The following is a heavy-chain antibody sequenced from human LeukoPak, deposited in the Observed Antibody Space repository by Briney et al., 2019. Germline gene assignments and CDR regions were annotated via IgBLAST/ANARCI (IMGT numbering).Heavy chain of an antibody. J-gene: IGHJ3*02. CDR3: GKNKTFSKVSGSYYGQVDAFDT. D-gene: IGHD3-10*01. Sequence: GGSLRLSCAASGFTFDDYGMSWVRQAPGKGLEWVANIKQDGSEKYYVDSVKGRFTISRDNAKNSLYLQMSSLRAEDTAVYYCGKNKTFSKVSGSYYGQVDAFDTWGKGKMAPASS. V-gene: IGHV3-7*01. CDR1: GFTFDDYG. CDR2: IKQDGSEK.